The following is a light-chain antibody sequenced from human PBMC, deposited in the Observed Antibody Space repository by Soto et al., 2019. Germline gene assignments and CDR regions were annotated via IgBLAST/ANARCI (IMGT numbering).Light chain of an antibody. J-gene: IGLJ1*01. Sequence: QSVPTQPRAVSGSPGQSGTISCTGTSSDVGGYNYVSWYQQHPGKAPKLMIYDVNKRPSGVPDRFSGSKSANTASLTISGLQAEDEADYYCCSYAGSYTYVFGTGTK. CDR3: CSYAGSYTYV. CDR1: SSDVGGYNY. V-gene: IGLV2-11*01. CDR2: DVN.